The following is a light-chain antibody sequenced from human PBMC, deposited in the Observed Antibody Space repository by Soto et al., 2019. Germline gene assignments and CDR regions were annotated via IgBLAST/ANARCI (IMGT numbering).Light chain of an antibody. CDR2: RAS. CDR3: QQYRNWPRT. CDR1: KSVDIN. Sequence: EIVLTQSPATLSVSPGKRVTISCRASKSVDINLAWYQQKPRQAPRLLTYRASTRATDMPGRFSGRGSGTEFTLTINSLQSEDFAVYYCQQYRNWPRTFGQGTKVDIK. V-gene: IGKV3-15*01. J-gene: IGKJ1*01.